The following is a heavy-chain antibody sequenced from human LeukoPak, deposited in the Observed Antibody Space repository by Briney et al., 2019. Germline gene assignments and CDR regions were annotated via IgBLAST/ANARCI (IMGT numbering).Heavy chain of an antibody. J-gene: IGHJ4*02. CDR2: INPNSGGT. CDR3: ARGRPGRWWLPSSYYFDY. V-gene: IGHV1-2*02. D-gene: IGHD5-12*01. CDR1: GYTFTGYY. Sequence: ASVKVSCKASGYTFTGYYMHWVRQAPGQGLEWMGWINPNSGGTNYAQKFQGRVTITRNTSISTAYMELSSLRSEDTAVYYCARGRPGRWWLPSSYYFDYWGQGTLVTVSS.